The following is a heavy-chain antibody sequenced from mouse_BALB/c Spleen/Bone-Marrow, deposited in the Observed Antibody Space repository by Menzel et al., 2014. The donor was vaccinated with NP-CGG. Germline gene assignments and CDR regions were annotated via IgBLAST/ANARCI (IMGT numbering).Heavy chain of an antibody. CDR1: GYTFTSYW. J-gene: IGHJ3*01. Sequence: VMLVESGAELARPGASVKLSCKASGYTFTSYWMQWVKQRPGQGLEWIGAIYPGDGDTRYTQKFKGKATLTADKSSSTAYMQLSSLASEDSAVFYCARDVNYPAWFAYWGQGTLVTVSA. CDR2: IYPGDGDT. CDR3: ARDVNYPAWFAY. V-gene: IGHV1-87*01. D-gene: IGHD2-1*01.